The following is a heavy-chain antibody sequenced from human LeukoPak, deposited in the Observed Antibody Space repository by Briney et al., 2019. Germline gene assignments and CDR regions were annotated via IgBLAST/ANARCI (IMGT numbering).Heavy chain of an antibody. CDR2: IIPILGTA. CDR3: AGGGAYYYDSSGYLPH. CDR1: GGTFSSYA. D-gene: IGHD3-22*01. J-gene: IGHJ4*02. Sequence: ASVKVSCKASGGTFSSYAISWVRQAPGQGLEWMGGIIPILGTANYAQKFQGRVTITADESTSTAYMELSSLRSEDTAVYYCAGGGAYYYDSSGYLPHWGQGTLVTVSS. V-gene: IGHV1-69*13.